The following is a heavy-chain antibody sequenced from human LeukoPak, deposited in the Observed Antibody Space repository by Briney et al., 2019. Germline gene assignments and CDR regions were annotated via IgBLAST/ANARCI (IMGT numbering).Heavy chain of an antibody. CDR1: GGTFSSYA. V-gene: IGHV1-69*13. CDR3: ARVKSGELYSGYDRGAFDI. CDR2: IIPIFGTA. D-gene: IGHD5-12*01. Sequence: SVTVSCKASGGTFSSYAISWVRQAPGQGLEWMGRIIPIFGTANYAQKFQGRVTITADESTSTAYMELSSLRSEDTAVYYCARVKSGELYSGYDRGAFDIWGQGTMVTVSS. J-gene: IGHJ3*02.